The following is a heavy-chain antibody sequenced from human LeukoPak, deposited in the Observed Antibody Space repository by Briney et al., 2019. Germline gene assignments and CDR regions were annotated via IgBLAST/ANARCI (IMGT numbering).Heavy chain of an antibody. J-gene: IGHJ3*02. CDR2: INHSGGT. D-gene: IGHD3-22*01. CDR3: ARDKYYYDSSGYYDAFDI. V-gene: IGHV4-34*01. CDR1: GGSFSGYY. Sequence: SETLSLTCAVYGGSFSGYYWSWIRQPPGKGLEWIGEINHSGGTNYNPSLKSRVTISVDKSKNQFSLKLSSVTAADTAVYYCARDKYYYDSSGYYDAFDIWGQGTMVTVSS.